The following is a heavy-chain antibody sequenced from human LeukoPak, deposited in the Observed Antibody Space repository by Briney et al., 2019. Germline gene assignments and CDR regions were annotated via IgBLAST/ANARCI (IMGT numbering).Heavy chain of an antibody. Sequence: PGGSLRLSCAASGFTFSSYGMNWVRQAPGKGLEWVSVIGYTGDSTFYADSVKGRFTVSRDSSKNTLFLQMNSLRAEETALYYCAKERSRGGYYSFNPWGQGTLVTVSS. J-gene: IGHJ5*02. CDR1: GFTFSSYG. CDR2: IGYTGDST. CDR3: AKERSRGGYYSFNP. D-gene: IGHD1-26*01. V-gene: IGHV3-23*01.